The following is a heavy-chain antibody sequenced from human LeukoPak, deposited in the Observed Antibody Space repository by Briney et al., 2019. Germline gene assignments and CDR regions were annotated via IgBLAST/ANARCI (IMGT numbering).Heavy chain of an antibody. CDR3: TRAPGGGSGSYLIDAFDL. CDR1: GFIFSDHF. CDR2: TRNKANSYST. D-gene: IGHD3-10*01. Sequence: GGSLRLSCAASGFIFSDHFMDWVRQAPGKGLEWVGRTRNKANSYSTEYAASVQGRFTISRDDSKNSLYLQMNSLKTEDTAVYYCTRAPGGGSGSYLIDAFDLWGQGTMVTVSP. V-gene: IGHV3-72*01. J-gene: IGHJ3*01.